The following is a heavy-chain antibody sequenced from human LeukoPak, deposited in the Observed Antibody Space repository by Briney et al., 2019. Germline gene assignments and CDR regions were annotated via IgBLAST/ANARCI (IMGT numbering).Heavy chain of an antibody. D-gene: IGHD3-10*01. CDR3: AREITMVRGAPYYMDV. CDR2: IYSGGST. Sequence: PGGSLRLSCAASGFTVSSNYMSWVRQAPGKGLEWVSVIYSGGSTYYADSVKGRFTISRDNSKNTLYLQMNSLRAEDTGVYYCAREITMVRGAPYYMDVWGKGTTVTVSS. V-gene: IGHV3-53*01. J-gene: IGHJ6*03. CDR1: GFTVSSNY.